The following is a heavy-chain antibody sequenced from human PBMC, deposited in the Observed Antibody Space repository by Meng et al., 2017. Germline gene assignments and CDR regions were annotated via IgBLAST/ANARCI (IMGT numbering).Heavy chain of an antibody. CDR1: GYTFTSYA. CDR2: INAGNGNT. CDR3: ARSHVLLWFGEDLDY. Sequence: HVQVGQSGAGVKKPGASVKVSCKASGYTFTSYAMHWVRQAPGQRLEWMGWINAGNGNTKYSQKFQGRVTVTRDTSASTAYMELSSLRSEDTAVYYCARSHVLLWFGEDLDYWGQGTLVTVSS. J-gene: IGHJ4*02. D-gene: IGHD3-10*01. V-gene: IGHV1-3*01.